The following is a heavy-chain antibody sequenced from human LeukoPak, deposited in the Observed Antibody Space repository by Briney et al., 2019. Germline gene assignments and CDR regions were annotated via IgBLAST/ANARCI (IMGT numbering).Heavy chain of an antibody. CDR2: ITNSGRST. CDR1: GFTLSTYF. Sequence: GGSLRLSCEASGFTLSTYFISWLRQAPGKGLEWVSYITNSGRSTKYADAVKGRFTMSRDNAKQSVYLEMTDLRAEDTAVYYCAREASGYYHVFDVWGQGTLVTVSS. V-gene: IGHV3-11*04. J-gene: IGHJ4*02. CDR3: AREASGYYHVFDV. D-gene: IGHD3-3*01.